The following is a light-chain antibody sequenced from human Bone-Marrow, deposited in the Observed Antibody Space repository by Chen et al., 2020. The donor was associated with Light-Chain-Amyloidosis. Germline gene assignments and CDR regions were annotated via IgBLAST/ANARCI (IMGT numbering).Light chain of an antibody. CDR3: QQFNSYPQGLT. CDR1: QGISSA. V-gene: IGKV1-13*02. J-gene: IGKJ4*01. CDR2: DAS. Sequence: ALQLTQSPSSLSASVGDRVTITCRASQGISSALAWYQQKPGKAPKLLIYDASSLESGVPSRFSGSGSGTDFTLTISSLQPEDFATYYCQQFNSYPQGLTFGGGTKVEIK.